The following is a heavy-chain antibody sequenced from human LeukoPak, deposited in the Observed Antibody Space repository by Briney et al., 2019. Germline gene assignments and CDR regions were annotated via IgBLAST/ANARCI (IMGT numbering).Heavy chain of an antibody. Sequence: ASVKVSCKVPGYALTELSMHWVRQAPGKGLEWMGGFDPEDGETIYAQKFQGRVTMTEDTSTDTACMELSSLRSEDTAVYYCATPGTTNYYGMDVWGQGTTVTVSS. CDR3: ATPGTTNYYGMDV. CDR2: FDPEDGET. CDR1: GYALTELS. J-gene: IGHJ6*02. V-gene: IGHV1-24*01. D-gene: IGHD1-1*01.